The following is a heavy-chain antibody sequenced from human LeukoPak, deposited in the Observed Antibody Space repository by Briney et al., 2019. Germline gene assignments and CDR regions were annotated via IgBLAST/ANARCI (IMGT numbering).Heavy chain of an antibody. CDR1: GGTFSSYA. J-gene: IGHJ6*04. V-gene: IGHV1-69*01. CDR2: IIPIFGTA. Sequence: VASVKVSCKASGGTFSSYAISWVRQAPGQGLEWMGGIIPIFGTANYAQKFQGRVTITAHESTSTAYMELSSLRSEDTAVYYCARGLKGYYGSGSYWGYYYGMDVWGKGTTVTVSS. D-gene: IGHD3-10*01. CDR3: ARGLKGYYGSGSYWGYYYGMDV.